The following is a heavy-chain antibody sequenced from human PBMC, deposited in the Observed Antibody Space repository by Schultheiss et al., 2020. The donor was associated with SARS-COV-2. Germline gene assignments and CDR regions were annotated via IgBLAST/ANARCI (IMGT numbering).Heavy chain of an antibody. Sequence: GGSLRLSCAASGFTFSSYAVHWVRQAPGKGLEWVSSISSSSSYIYYADSVKGRFTISRDNAKNSLYLQMNSLRAEDTAVYYCARVWKGSSWYPFDYWGQGTLVTVSS. D-gene: IGHD6-13*01. CDR2: ISSSSSYI. CDR3: ARVWKGSSWYPFDY. J-gene: IGHJ4*02. CDR1: GFTFSSYA. V-gene: IGHV3-21*01.